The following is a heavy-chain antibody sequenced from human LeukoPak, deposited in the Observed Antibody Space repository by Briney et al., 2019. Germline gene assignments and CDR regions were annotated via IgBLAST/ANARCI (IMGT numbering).Heavy chain of an antibody. D-gene: IGHD1-1*01. CDR1: EFTFSDFA. Sequence: GGSLRLSCEASEFTFSDFAMGWLRQARGKGLEGVSSINYNGKNTQYTIYVKGRLTISRDNSKNTLILQMNSLRAEDTAKYYCARCRLKNVVPGDFFDPWRQGTLAIVST. CDR3: ARCRLKNVVPGDFFDP. V-gene: IGHV3-23*05. J-gene: IGHJ5*02. CDR2: INYNGKNT.